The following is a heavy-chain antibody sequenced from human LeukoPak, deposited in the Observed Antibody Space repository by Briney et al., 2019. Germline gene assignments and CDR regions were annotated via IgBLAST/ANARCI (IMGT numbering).Heavy chain of an antibody. V-gene: IGHV3-23*01. Sequence: GGSLRLSRAASGFTFSSYAMSWVRQAPGKGLEWVSAISGSGGSTYYADSVKGRFTISRDNSKNTLYLQMNSLRAEDTAVYYCAKDGRITMIVVVIYPDYWGQGTLVTVSS. CDR1: GFTFSSYA. J-gene: IGHJ4*02. CDR2: ISGSGGST. CDR3: AKDGRITMIVVVIYPDY. D-gene: IGHD3-22*01.